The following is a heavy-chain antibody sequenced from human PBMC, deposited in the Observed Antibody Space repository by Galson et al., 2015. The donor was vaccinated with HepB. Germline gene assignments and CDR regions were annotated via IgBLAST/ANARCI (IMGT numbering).Heavy chain of an antibody. CDR1: GFTFSSYA. V-gene: IGHV3-30-3*01. D-gene: IGHD6-19*01. J-gene: IGHJ4*02. Sequence: SLRLSCAASGFTFSSYAMHWVRQAPGKGLEWVAVISYDGSNKYYADSVKGRFTISRDNSKNTLYLQMNSLRAEDTAVYYCARDQSGIAVAGTLDYWGQGTLVTVSS. CDR2: ISYDGSNK. CDR3: ARDQSGIAVAGTLDY.